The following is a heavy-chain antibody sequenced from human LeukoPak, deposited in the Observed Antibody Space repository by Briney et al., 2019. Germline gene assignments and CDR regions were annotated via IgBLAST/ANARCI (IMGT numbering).Heavy chain of an antibody. J-gene: IGHJ5*02. CDR3: ATRIELGWYDN. V-gene: IGHV3-66*01. CDR2: IYSGGST. D-gene: IGHD1-7*01. CDR1: GFTVSSNY. Sequence: GGSLRLSCAASGFTVSSNYMSWVRQAPGKGLEWVSVIYSGGSTYYADSVKGRFTISRDNSKNTLYLQMNSLRAEDAAVYYCATRIELGWYDNWGQGTLVTVSS.